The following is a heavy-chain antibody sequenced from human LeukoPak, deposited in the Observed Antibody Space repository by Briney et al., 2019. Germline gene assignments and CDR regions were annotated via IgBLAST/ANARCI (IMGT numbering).Heavy chain of an antibody. V-gene: IGHV1-18*01. CDR1: GYTFTSYG. CDR3: ARDLGGSPKGYFDL. CDR2: ISAYNGNT. D-gene: IGHD3-16*01. J-gene: IGHJ2*01. Sequence: GASVKVSCKASGYTFTSYGISWVRQAPGQGLEWMGWISAYNGNTIYAQKLQGRVTMTTDTSTSTAYMELRSLRSDDTAVYYCARDLGGSPKGYFDLWGRGTLVTVSS.